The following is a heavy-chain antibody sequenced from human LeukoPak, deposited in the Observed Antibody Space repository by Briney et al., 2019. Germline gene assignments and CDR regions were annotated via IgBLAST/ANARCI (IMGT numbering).Heavy chain of an antibody. Sequence: SETLSLTCTVSGGSISSSPYYWDWIRQPPGKGLEWIGSFSYRGSTYYNPSLKSRVTISVDTSKNQFSLRLSSVTPADTAMFYCARRTFPLYFDYWGQGPWSPSPQ. D-gene: IGHD2/OR15-2a*01. CDR1: GGSISSSPYY. V-gene: IGHV4-39*01. CDR3: ARRTFPLYFDY. CDR2: FSYRGST. J-gene: IGHJ4*02.